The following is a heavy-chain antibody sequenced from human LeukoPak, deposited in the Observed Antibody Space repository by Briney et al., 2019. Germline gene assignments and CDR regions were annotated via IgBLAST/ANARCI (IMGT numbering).Heavy chain of an antibody. J-gene: IGHJ5*02. CDR3: AREATVVTRVSNWFDP. D-gene: IGHD4-23*01. CDR1: GNTFTGYN. CDR2: INPNTGGT. Sequence: ASVKVSCKASGNTFTGYNMHWVRQAPGQGLEWMGWINPNTGGTSYAQKFQGRVTMTRDMSISTAYMGLRGLRSDDTAVYYCAREATVVTRVSNWFDPWGQGTLVTVSS. V-gene: IGHV1-2*02.